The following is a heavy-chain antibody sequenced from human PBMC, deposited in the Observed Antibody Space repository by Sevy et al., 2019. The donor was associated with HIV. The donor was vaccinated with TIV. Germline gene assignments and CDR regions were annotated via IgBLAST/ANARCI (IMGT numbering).Heavy chain of an antibody. CDR1: GFPFNDHA. D-gene: IGHD2-21*01. Sequence: GGSLRLSCAASGFPFNDHAMHWVRQVPGKGLEWVAGISWNRGIVGDEVSVKGRFTISRDNAKQSISLQMNSLRADDTALYFCAKDLNLGCDGINCYPYYYYFYGLDVWGHGTTVTVSS. CDR2: ISWNRGIV. CDR3: AKDLNLGCDGINCYPYYYYFYGLDV. J-gene: IGHJ6*02. V-gene: IGHV3-9*01.